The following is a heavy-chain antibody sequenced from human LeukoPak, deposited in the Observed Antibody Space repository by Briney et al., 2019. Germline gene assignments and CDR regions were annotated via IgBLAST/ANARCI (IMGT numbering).Heavy chain of an antibody. Sequence: SETLSLTCTVSGGSISSYYWSWIRQPPGKGLEWIGYIYYSGSTNYNPSLKSRVTISVDTSKNQFSLKLSSVTAADTAVYYCARLRGGYSYGRLSYFDHWGQGTLVTVSS. D-gene: IGHD5-18*01. CDR2: IYYSGST. CDR1: GGSISSYY. V-gene: IGHV4-59*08. CDR3: ARLRGGYSYGRLSYFDH. J-gene: IGHJ4*02.